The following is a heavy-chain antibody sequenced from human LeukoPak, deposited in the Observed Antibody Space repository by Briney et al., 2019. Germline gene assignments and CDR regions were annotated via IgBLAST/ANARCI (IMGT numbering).Heavy chain of an antibody. CDR3: ARGGYYDSSGYPDY. V-gene: IGHV3-33*01. CDR1: GFTFSSYG. CDR2: IWYDGSNK. D-gene: IGHD3-22*01. Sequence: GGSLRLSCAASGFTFSSYGMHWVRQAPGKGLEWVAVIWYDGSNKCYADSVKGRFTISRDNSKNTLYLQMNSLRAEDTAVYYCARGGYYDSSGYPDYWGQGTLVTVSS. J-gene: IGHJ4*02.